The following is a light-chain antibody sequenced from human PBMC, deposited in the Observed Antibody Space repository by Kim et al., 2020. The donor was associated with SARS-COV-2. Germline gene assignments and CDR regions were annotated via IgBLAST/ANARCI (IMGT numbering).Light chain of an antibody. CDR3: QQYKSHPIT. J-gene: IGKJ5*01. CDR1: EDIRDD. CDR2: GSS. V-gene: IGKV1-33*01. Sequence: ASVGDRVTITCRASEDIRDDLSWYQVTPGRAPKLLIYGSSNSETGVPLRFTGTGSGTDFSFTITSLQPEDFVTYYCQQYKSHPITFGQGTRLEIK.